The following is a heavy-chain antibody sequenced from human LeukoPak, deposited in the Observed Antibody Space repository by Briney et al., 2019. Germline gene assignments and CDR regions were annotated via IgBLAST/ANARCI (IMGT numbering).Heavy chain of an antibody. CDR3: ARGVGQLVYFDY. D-gene: IGHD6-6*01. Sequence: GGSLRLSCAASGFTFSSYGMSWVRQAPGKGLEWVSGISGNSGTTYYADSVKGRFTISRDNSKNTLYLQMNSLRAEDTAVYYCARGVGQLVYFDYWGQGTLVTVSS. CDR2: ISGNSGTT. J-gene: IGHJ4*02. CDR1: GFTFSSYG. V-gene: IGHV3-23*01.